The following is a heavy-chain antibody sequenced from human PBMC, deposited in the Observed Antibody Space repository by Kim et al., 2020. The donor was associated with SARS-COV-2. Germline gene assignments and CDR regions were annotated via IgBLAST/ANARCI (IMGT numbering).Heavy chain of an antibody. D-gene: IGHD3-22*01. V-gene: IGHV3-30*02. Sequence: FTISRDNSKNTLYLQMNSLRAEDTAVYYCAKDLREVTMIVVVSRGGPFDYWGQGTLVTVSS. CDR3: AKDLREVTMIVVVSRGGPFDY. J-gene: IGHJ4*02.